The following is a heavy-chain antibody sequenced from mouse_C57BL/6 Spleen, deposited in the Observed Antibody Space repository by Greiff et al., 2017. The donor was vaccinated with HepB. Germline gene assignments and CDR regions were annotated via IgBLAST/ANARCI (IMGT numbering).Heavy chain of an antibody. D-gene: IGHD1-1*01. J-gene: IGHJ2*01. CDR3: ARIKKIVATYVDY. CDR1: GYTFTSYW. Sequence: QVQLQQPGAELVKAGASVKMSCKASGYTFTSYWMHWVKQRLGQGLEWFAETNPTNGRTYYNEKFKSKATLTVDKSSSTAYMLLSGPTFEDSAVYYCARIKKIVATYVDYWGQGNTLTGSS. CDR2: TNPTNGRT. V-gene: IGHV1S81*02.